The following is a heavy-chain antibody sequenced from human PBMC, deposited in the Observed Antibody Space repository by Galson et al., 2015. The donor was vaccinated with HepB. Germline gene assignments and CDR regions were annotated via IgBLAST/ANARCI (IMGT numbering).Heavy chain of an antibody. Sequence: SLRLSCAASGFTFSSYATSWVRQAPGKGLEWVSAISGGGGITHYADSVKGRFTISRDNSKNTLYLQMSSLRAEDTAVYYCAKAGVAAAGASSYYMDVWGKGTTVTVSS. J-gene: IGHJ6*03. V-gene: IGHV3-23*01. CDR2: ISGGGGIT. D-gene: IGHD6-13*01. CDR3: AKAGVAAAGASSYYMDV. CDR1: GFTFSSYA.